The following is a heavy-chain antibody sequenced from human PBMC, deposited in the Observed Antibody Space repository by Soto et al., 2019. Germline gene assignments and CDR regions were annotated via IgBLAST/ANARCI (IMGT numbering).Heavy chain of an antibody. CDR2: IIPIFGTA. V-gene: IGHV1-69*06. CDR3: ARDLWGGWGSYVYFEY. Sequence: SVKVSCKASGGTFSSYAISWVRQAPGQGLEWMGGIIPIFGTANYAQKFQGRVTITADKSTSTAYMELSSLRSEDTAVYYCARDLWGGWGSYVYFEYWGQGXLVTASS. D-gene: IGHD3-16*01. CDR1: GGTFSSYA. J-gene: IGHJ4*02.